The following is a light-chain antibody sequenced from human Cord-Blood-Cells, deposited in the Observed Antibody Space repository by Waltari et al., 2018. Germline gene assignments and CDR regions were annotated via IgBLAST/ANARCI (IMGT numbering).Light chain of an antibody. CDR1: SSDVGGYNY. Sequence: QSALTQPASVSGSPGQSITISCTGTSSDVGGYNYVSWYQQHPGKAPKLRIYDVSNLPSGVSNRVSGSKSGNTASLTISGLQAEDEADYYCSSYTSSSTRVFGGGTKLTVL. V-gene: IGLV2-14*03. CDR2: DVS. J-gene: IGLJ3*02. CDR3: SSYTSSSTRV.